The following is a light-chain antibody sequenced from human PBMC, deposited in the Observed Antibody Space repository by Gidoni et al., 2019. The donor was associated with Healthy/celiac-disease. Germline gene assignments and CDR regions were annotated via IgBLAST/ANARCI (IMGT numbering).Light chain of an antibody. Sequence: EIVLTQSPATLSLSPGERAALPCRASQSVSSYLAWYQQKPGQAPRLLIYDASNRATGIPARFSGSGSGTDFTLTISSLEPEDFAVYYCQQRSNWWWTFGQGTKVEIK. J-gene: IGKJ1*01. V-gene: IGKV3-11*01. CDR3: QQRSNWWWT. CDR1: QSVSSY. CDR2: DAS.